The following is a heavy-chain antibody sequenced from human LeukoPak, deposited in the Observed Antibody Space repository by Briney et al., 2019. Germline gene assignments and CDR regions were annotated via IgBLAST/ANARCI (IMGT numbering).Heavy chain of an antibody. CDR3: ARANSYGSGSLVN. Sequence: ASVKVSCKASGYTFTGYYMHWVRQAPGQGLEWMGWINPNSGGTNYAQKFQGRVTMTRDTSISTAYMELSRLRYDDTAVYYCARANSYGSGSLVNWGQGTLVTVSS. J-gene: IGHJ4*02. V-gene: IGHV1-2*02. D-gene: IGHD3-10*01. CDR2: INPNSGGT. CDR1: GYTFTGYY.